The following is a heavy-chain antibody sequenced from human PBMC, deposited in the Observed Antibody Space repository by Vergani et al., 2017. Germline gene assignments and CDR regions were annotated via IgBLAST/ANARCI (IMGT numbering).Heavy chain of an antibody. CDR1: DSSIMTNPY. V-gene: IGHV4-38-2*01. D-gene: IGHD3-10*01. CDR3: ARHRGSGGFFPSSYFYGMDV. Sequence: QVQLQESGPGLVKPSETLTLTCDVSDSSIMTNPYWGWFRQSPGKGLEWIGCIHHSGDTHYNSSPRGRVSISIVSSSKFSLSLHSVTAADTAIYYCARHRGSGGFFPSSYFYGMDVWGHGTTVTVSS. J-gene: IGHJ6*02. CDR2: IHHSGDT.